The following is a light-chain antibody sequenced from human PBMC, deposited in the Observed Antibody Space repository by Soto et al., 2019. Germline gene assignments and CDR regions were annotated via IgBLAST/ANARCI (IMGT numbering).Light chain of an antibody. J-gene: IGKJ2*01. CDR3: QQSYSSLYT. Sequence: DIQMTQSPSSLSASVGDRVTITCRASQSISTYLNWYQQKPGRAPKLLIYAASSLQSGVPSRFSGSGSGTDFTLTISSLQPEDFATYYCQQSYSSLYTFGQGTKRENK. CDR1: QSISTY. V-gene: IGKV1-39*01. CDR2: AAS.